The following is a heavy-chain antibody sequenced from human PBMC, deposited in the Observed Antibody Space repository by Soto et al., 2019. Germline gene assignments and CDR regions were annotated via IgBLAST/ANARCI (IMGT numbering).Heavy chain of an antibody. D-gene: IGHD3-22*01. Sequence: EVQLVESGGGLVQPGGSLRLSCAASGFTFSSYEMNWVRQAPGKGLEWVSYISSSGSTIYYADSVKGRFTISRDNAKNSLYLQMNSLRAEDTAVYYCARDISSGYYDRYFDLWGRGTLVTVSS. V-gene: IGHV3-48*03. CDR3: ARDISSGYYDRYFDL. CDR1: GFTFSSYE. CDR2: ISSSGSTI. J-gene: IGHJ2*01.